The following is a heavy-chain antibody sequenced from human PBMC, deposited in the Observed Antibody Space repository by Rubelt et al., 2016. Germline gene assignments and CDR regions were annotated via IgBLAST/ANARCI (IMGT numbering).Heavy chain of an antibody. V-gene: IGHV4-34*01. CDR1: GGSFSGYY. CDR2: INHSGIT. D-gene: IGHD6-13*01. Sequence: QVQVQQWGAGLLKPSETLSLTCAVSGGSFSGYYWSWIRQPPGKGLEWIGEINHSGITNYNPSLKSRVTMSVDRSKNQFSRNLTSVTAADTAVYYCARAYSSSWYYYGMDVWGQGTLVTVSS. CDR3: ARAYSSSWYYYGMDV. J-gene: IGHJ1*01.